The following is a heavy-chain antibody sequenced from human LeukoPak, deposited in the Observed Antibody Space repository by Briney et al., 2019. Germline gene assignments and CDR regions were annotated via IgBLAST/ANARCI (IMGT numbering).Heavy chain of an antibody. D-gene: IGHD3-16*02. J-gene: IGHJ4*02. CDR1: GYTFTSYG. CDR3: AREGSNDYVWGSYRVFDY. Sequence: ASVKVSCKASGYTFTSYGISWVRQAPGQGLEWMGWISAYNVNTNYAQKLQGRVTMTTDTSTSTAYMELRSLRSDDTAVYYCAREGSNDYVWGSYRVFDYWGQGTLVTVSS. V-gene: IGHV1-18*01. CDR2: ISAYNVNT.